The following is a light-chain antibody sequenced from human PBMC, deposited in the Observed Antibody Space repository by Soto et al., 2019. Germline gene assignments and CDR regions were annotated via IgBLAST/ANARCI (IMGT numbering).Light chain of an antibody. CDR3: SSYTTSSTVV. CDR1: SSDVGGYNY. Sequence: QSALTQPASVSGSPGQSITISWTESSSDVGGYNYVSWYQQHHPGKAPKLMIYDVSNRPSGVSNRFSGSKSGNTASLTISGLQAEDEADYYCSSYTTSSTVVFGGGTKLTVL. J-gene: IGLJ2*01. V-gene: IGLV2-14*03. CDR2: DVS.